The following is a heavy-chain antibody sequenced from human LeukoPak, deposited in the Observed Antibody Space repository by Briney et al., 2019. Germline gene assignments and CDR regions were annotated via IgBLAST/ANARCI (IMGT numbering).Heavy chain of an antibody. D-gene: IGHD3-10*01. CDR3: TREALGYGLGSPEPDY. CDR1: GFTFSSYS. V-gene: IGHV3-48*04. CDR2: ISWNSGSI. J-gene: IGHJ4*02. Sequence: GGSLRLSCAASGFTFSSYSMNWVRQAPGKGLEWVSGISWNSGSIGYADSVKGRFTISRDNAKNSLYLQMNSLRAEDTAVYYCTREALGYGLGSPEPDYWGQGTLVTVSS.